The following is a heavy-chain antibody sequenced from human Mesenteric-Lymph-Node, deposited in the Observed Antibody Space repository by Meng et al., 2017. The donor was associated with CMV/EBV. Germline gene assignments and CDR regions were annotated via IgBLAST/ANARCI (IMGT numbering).Heavy chain of an antibody. CDR1: GFTFSSYW. J-gene: IGHJ3*02. Sequence: GGSLRLSCAASGFTFSSYWMHWVRQAPGKGLVWVSRINSDGSSTSYADSVKGRFTISRDNAKNTLYLQMNSLRAEDTAVYYCARDWGCSSTSCSYAFDIWGQGTMVTVSS. CDR2: INSDGSST. V-gene: IGHV3-74*01. D-gene: IGHD2-2*01. CDR3: ARDWGCSSTSCSYAFDI.